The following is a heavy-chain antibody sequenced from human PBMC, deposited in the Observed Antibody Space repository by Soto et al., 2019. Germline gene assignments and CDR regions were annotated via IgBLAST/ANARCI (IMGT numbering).Heavy chain of an antibody. Sequence: SETLSLTCTVSGGSISSYYWSWIRQPPGKGLEWIGYIYYSGSTNYNPSLKSRVTISVDTSKNQFSLKLSSVTAADTAVYYCATQGGDDDAFDIWGQGTMVTVS. J-gene: IGHJ3*02. CDR3: ATQGGDDDAFDI. V-gene: IGHV4-59*08. CDR2: IYYSGST. CDR1: GGSISSYY. D-gene: IGHD2-21*02.